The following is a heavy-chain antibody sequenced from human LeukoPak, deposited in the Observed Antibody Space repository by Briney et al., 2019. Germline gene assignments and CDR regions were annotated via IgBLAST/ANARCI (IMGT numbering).Heavy chain of an antibody. CDR3: AKDMRAIVGANGFDY. J-gene: IGHJ4*02. V-gene: IGHV3-9*03. CDR1: GFTYDDYA. Sequence: GRSLRLSCAASGFTYDDYAMHWVRQAPGKGLEWVSGISWNSGSIGYADSVKGRFTFSRDNAKNSLYLQMNSLRAEDMSLYYCAKDMRAIVGANGFDYWGQGTLVTVSS. D-gene: IGHD1-26*01. CDR2: ISWNSGSI.